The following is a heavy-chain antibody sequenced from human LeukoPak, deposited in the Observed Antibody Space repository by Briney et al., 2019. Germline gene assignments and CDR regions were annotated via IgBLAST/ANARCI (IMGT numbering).Heavy chain of an antibody. J-gene: IGHJ1*01. CDR1: GYTXTNYY. V-gene: IGHV1-46*01. CDR2: INPSGGST. Sequence: EASVKVSCKASGYTXTNYYMHWVRQAXGQGLEWMGIINPSGGSTNYAQKFQGRVTMTRDTSTSTVYMELSSLRSEDTAVYYCARDESISILWWWGQGTLVTVSS. D-gene: IGHD2-21*01. CDR3: ARDESISILWW.